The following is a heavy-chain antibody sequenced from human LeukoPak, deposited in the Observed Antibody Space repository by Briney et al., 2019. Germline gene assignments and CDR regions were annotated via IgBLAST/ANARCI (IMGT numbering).Heavy chain of an antibody. D-gene: IGHD5-18*01. V-gene: IGHV4-31*03. Sequence: PSETLSLTCTVSGASISSNGYYWSWIRQHPGRGLEWIGYIYYSGSTYYNPSLKSRVIISVDTSKSQFSLKLTSVTAADTAVYFCARQGVQLWFSWGQGTLVTVSS. J-gene: IGHJ4*02. CDR1: GASISSNGYY. CDR2: IYYSGST. CDR3: ARQGVQLWFS.